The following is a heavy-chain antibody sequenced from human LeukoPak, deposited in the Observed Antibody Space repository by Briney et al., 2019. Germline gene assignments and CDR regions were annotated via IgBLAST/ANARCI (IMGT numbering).Heavy chain of an antibody. CDR2: ISTSANTI. V-gene: IGHV3-48*04. CDR1: GFTFSSYR. D-gene: IGHD1-26*01. CDR3: ARNARVGATVFAY. J-gene: IGHJ4*02. Sequence: GGSLRLSCAASGFTFSSYRMNWVRQAPGKGLEWVSYISTSANTIYYADSVKGRFTISRDSAKNSLYLQMNSLRAEDTAVYYCARNARVGATVFAYWGQGTLVTVSS.